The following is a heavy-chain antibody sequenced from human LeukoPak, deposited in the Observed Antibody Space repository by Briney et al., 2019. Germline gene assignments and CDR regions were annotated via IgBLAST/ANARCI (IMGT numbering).Heavy chain of an antibody. CDR3: TRVETGPGSNSYYYYMDV. D-gene: IGHD3-10*01. V-gene: IGHV3-73*01. CDR1: GFNFSDSA. Sequence: GGSLRLSCASSGFNFSDSAVHCVRQASGKGLEWVGRIRSRTNNYATSYAASLRGKFTISRDDSHDTVYLQMRGLKAEDTAVYYCTRVETGPGSNSYYYYMDVWGKGTAVTVSS. J-gene: IGHJ6*03. CDR2: IRSRTNNYAT.